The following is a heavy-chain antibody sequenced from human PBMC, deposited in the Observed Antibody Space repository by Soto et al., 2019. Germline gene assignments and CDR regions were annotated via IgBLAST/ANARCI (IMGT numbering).Heavy chain of an antibody. Sequence: SETLSLTCAVYGGSFRGYYWSWIRQPPGKGLEWIGEINHSGSTNYNPSLKSRVTISVDTSKNQFSLKLSSVTAADTAVYYCAYQPYYYYRMDVWGQGTTVT. CDR3: AYQPYYYYRMDV. CDR1: GGSFRGYY. CDR2: INHSGST. J-gene: IGHJ6*01. V-gene: IGHV4-34*01.